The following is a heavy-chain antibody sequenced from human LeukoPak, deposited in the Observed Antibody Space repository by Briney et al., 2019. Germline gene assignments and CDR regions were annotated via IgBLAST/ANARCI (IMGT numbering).Heavy chain of an antibody. CDR1: GFPFSNYG. V-gene: IGHV3-23*01. CDR2: ISDSGGST. CDR3: AKPSGYCSSTSCYSAFDY. D-gene: IGHD2-2*01. Sequence: GGSLRLSCAASGFPFSNYGMSWVRQAPGKGLEWVSAISDSGGSTYDADSVKGRFTISRDNSKNTLYLQMKSLRAEDTAVYYCAKPSGYCSSTSCYSAFDYWGQGTLVTVSS. J-gene: IGHJ4*02.